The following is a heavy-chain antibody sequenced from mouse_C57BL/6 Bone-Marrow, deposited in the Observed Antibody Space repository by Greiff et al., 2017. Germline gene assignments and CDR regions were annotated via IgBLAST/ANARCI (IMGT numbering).Heavy chain of an antibody. CDR1: GYTFTSYW. V-gene: IGHV1-52*01. CDR3: ERDRDYGSSYWYFDV. CDR2: IDPSDSET. J-gene: IGHJ1*03. D-gene: IGHD1-1*01. Sequence: QVQLQQPGAELVRPGSSVKLSCKASGYTFTSYWMHWVKQRPIQGLEWIGNIDPSDSETHYNQKFKDKATLTVDKSSSTAYMQLSSLTSEDSAVYYCERDRDYGSSYWYFDVWGTGTTVTVSS.